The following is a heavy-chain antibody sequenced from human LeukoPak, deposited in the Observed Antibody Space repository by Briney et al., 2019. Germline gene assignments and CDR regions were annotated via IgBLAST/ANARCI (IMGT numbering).Heavy chain of an antibody. CDR3: SRDISSSTRAFDV. CDR1: GFSLTTYE. V-gene: IGHV3-48*03. CDR2: ITSDGSPT. J-gene: IGHJ3*01. Sequence: GGSLRLSCAASGFSLTTYEMTWVRQAPGKGLEWFSFITSDGSPTFYADSVKGRFTIFRDTAKNSLYLQMNNLRGEDTAIYYCSRDISSSTRAFDVWGQGTMVTVSS. D-gene: IGHD2-15*01.